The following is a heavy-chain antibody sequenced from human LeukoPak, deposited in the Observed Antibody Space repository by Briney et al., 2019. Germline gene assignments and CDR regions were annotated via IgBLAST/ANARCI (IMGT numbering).Heavy chain of an antibody. Sequence: ASVKVSCKASGGTFSSYAISWVRQAPGQGLEWMGRIIPIFGTANYAQKSQGRVTITTDESTSTAYMELSSLRSEDTAVYYCAREGYDDSSGYYGWFDPWGKGTLVTVSS. D-gene: IGHD3-22*01. V-gene: IGHV1-69*05. CDR2: IIPIFGTA. J-gene: IGHJ5*02. CDR1: GGTFSSYA. CDR3: AREGYDDSSGYYGWFDP.